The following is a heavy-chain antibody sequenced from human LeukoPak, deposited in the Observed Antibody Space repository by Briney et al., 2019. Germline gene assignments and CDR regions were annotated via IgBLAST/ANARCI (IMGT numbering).Heavy chain of an antibody. CDR2: IIPIFGTA. CDR1: GGTFGSYA. V-gene: IGHV1-69*13. D-gene: IGHD2-2*01. Sequence: ASVKVSCKASGGTFGSYAISWVRQAPGQGLEWMGGIIPIFGTANYAQKFQGRVTITADESTSTAYMELSSLRSEDTAVCYCATDIVVVPAAKGPVFYFVYGGQGTLATV. CDR3: ATDIVVVPAAKGPVFYFVY. J-gene: IGHJ4*02.